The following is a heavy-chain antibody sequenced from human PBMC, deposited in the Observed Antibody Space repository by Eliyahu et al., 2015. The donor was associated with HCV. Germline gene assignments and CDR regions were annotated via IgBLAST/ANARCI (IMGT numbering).Heavy chain of an antibody. Sequence: EVQLLESGGGLVQPGGSLRLSCAASGFPFSSXVMTWVRQAPGKGLEWVSAIGDSGGSTFYADSVKGRFTVSRDNSKNTLYLQMNSLRADDTAVYYCAKCLLTTMPRGTFDVWGQGTVVTVSS. CDR1: GFPFSSXV. V-gene: IGHV3-23*01. D-gene: IGHD4-17*01. CDR3: AKCLLTTMPRGTFDV. CDR2: IGDSGGST. J-gene: IGHJ3*01.